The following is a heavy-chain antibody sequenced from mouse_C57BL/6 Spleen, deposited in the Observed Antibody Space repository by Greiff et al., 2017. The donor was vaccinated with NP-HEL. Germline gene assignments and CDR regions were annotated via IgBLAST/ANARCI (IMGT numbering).Heavy chain of an antibody. V-gene: IGHV1-76*01. J-gene: IGHJ1*03. CDR3: ARGSSLWYFDV. D-gene: IGHD6-2*01. CDR2: IYPGSGNT. Sequence: QLQQSGAELVRPGASVKLSCKASGYTFTDYYINWVKQRPGQGLEWIARIYPGSGNTYYNEKFKGKATLTAEKSSSTAYMQLSSLTSEDSAVYFCARGSSLWYFDVWGTGTTVTVSS. CDR1: GYTFTDYY.